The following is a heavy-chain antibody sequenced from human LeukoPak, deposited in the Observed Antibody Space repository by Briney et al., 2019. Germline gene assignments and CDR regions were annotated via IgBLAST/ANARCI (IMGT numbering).Heavy chain of an antibody. Sequence: ASVKVSCKASGYTFTGYYMHWVRQAPGQGLEWMGWINPNSGGTNYAQRRITMTRDTSISTAYMELRRLRSDDTAVYYCARADLGGCGDYWGQGILVTVSS. D-gene: IGHD2-15*01. CDR2: INPNSGGT. CDR3: ARADLGGCGDY. CDR1: GYTFTGYY. V-gene: IGHV1-2*02. J-gene: IGHJ4*02.